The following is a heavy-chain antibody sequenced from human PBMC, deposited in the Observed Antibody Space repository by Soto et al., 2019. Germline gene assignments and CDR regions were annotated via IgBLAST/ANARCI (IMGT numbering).Heavy chain of an antibody. J-gene: IGHJ1*01. CDR1: GFTFSSYA. CDR3: AKPQTSMISEYFQN. V-gene: IGHV3-23*01. CDR2: ISGSGGST. D-gene: IGHD3-22*01. Sequence: EVQLLESGGGLVQPGGSLRLSCAASGFTFSSYAMSWVRQAPGKGLEWVLAISGSGGSTYYADSVKGRFTISRDKSKNTLYLQMNSLRAEDTAVYYCAKPQTSMISEYFQNWGQGTLVTVSS.